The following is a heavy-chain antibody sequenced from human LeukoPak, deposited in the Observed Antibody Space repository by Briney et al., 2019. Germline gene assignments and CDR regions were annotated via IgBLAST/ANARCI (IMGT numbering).Heavy chain of an antibody. J-gene: IGHJ6*02. CDR1: GFTFSSYA. V-gene: IGHV3-23*01. CDR2: ISGSGGIT. Sequence: GGSLRLSCAASGFTFSSYAMSRVRQAPGKGLEWVSAISGSGGITYYADSVKGRFTISSDNSKNTLYLQMNSLRAEDTAVYYCASRESWSGYYSYCYYGMDVWGQGTTVTVSS. CDR3: ASRESWSGYYSYCYYGMDV. D-gene: IGHD3-3*01.